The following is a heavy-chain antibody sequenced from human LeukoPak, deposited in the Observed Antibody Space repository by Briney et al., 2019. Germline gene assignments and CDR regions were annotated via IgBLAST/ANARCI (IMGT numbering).Heavy chain of an antibody. V-gene: IGHV1-8*03. D-gene: IGHD6-13*01. J-gene: IGHJ4*02. CDR1: GYTFTSYD. CDR3: AKDMLSSSWYTFDY. Sequence: GASVKVPCKASGYTFTSYDINWVRQATGQGLEWMGWMNPNSGNTGYAQKFQGRVTITRNTSISTAYMELSSLRAEDTALYYCAKDMLSSSWYTFDYWGQGTLVTVSS. CDR2: MNPNSGNT.